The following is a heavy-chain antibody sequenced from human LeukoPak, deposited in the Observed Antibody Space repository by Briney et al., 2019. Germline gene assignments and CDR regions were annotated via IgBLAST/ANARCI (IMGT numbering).Heavy chain of an antibody. CDR1: GFTFSNAW. Sequence: PEGSLRLSCAASGFTFSNAWMSWVRQAPGKGLEWVGRIKSKTDGGTTDYAAPVKGRFTISRDDSKNTLYLQMNSLKTEDTAVYYCTTRSRVRFLEWLYDYWGQGTLVTVSS. J-gene: IGHJ4*02. V-gene: IGHV3-15*01. D-gene: IGHD3-3*01. CDR3: TTRSRVRFLEWLYDY. CDR2: IKSKTDGGTT.